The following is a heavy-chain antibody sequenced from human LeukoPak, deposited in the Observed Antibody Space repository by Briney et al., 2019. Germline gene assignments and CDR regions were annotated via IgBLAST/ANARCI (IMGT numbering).Heavy chain of an antibody. CDR1: GVTFSSHG. D-gene: IGHD6-13*01. CDR3: ARSRRDSAWYIDDY. Sequence: GGSLRLSCAASGVTFSSHGMSWVRQAPGKGLEWVASIDTTSTYIFYAHSVRGRFTISRDHARSSLSLQMHSLTADDTAVYYCARSRRDSAWYIDDYWGQGTLVTVSS. CDR2: IDTTSTYI. J-gene: IGHJ4*02. V-gene: IGHV3-21*01.